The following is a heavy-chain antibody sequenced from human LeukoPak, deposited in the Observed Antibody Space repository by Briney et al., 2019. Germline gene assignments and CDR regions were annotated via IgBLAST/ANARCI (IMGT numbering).Heavy chain of an antibody. Sequence: SVKVSCKATRGTFSSYAISWVRPAPGQGLEWMGGIIPIFGTANYAQKFQGRVTITADESTSSAYMELSRLRSEDTAVHYRAKGGRYHSRDYGGGGTLVSVS. CDR3: AKGGRYHSRDY. D-gene: IGHD1-26*01. CDR1: RGTFSSYA. J-gene: IGHJ4*02. CDR2: IIPIFGTA. V-gene: IGHV1-69*13.